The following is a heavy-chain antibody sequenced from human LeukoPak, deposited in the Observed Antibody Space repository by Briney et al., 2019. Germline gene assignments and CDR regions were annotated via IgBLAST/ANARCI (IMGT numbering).Heavy chain of an antibody. D-gene: IGHD4-11*01. V-gene: IGHV3-48*01. Sequence: GGSLRLSCAASGFTFSSYSMNWVRQAPGKGLEWVSYISSSSSTIYYADSVKGRFTISRDNAKNSLYLQMNSLRAEDTAVYYCARAGVRGVTVTIPYYFDYWGQGTLVTVSS. CDR1: GFTFSSYS. CDR2: ISSSSSTI. CDR3: ARAGVRGVTVTIPYYFDY. J-gene: IGHJ4*02.